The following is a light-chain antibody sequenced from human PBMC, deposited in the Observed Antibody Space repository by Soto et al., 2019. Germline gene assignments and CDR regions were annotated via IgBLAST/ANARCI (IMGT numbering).Light chain of an antibody. Sequence: ETVLTQSPGTLSLSPGERATLSCRASQSSSSYLTWYQQRHGQAPKLLIYAASRRATGIPDRFSGSGSGKDFTLTISRLEPEDFAVYYCQQYSTSPITFGQGTRLEIK. CDR3: QQYSTSPIT. J-gene: IGKJ5*01. CDR2: AAS. V-gene: IGKV3-20*01. CDR1: QSSSSY.